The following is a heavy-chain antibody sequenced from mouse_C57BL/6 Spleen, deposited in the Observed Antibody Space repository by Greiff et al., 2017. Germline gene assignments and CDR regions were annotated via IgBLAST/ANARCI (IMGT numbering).Heavy chain of an antibody. CDR2: INPNYGTT. CDR1: GYSFTDYN. J-gene: IGHJ3*01. V-gene: IGHV1-39*01. Sequence: VQLQQSGPELVKPGASVKISCKASGYSFTDYNMNWVKQSNGKSLEWIGVINPNYGTTRYNQKFKGKATLTVDQSSSTAYMQLNILTSEDSAVYYCARVDIYDVPLFAYWGQGTLVTVSA. CDR3: ARVDIYDVPLFAY. D-gene: IGHD2-3*01.